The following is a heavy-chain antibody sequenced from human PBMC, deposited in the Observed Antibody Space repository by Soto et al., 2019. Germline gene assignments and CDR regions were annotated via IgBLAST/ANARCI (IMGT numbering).Heavy chain of an antibody. D-gene: IGHD6-13*01. Sequence: SPTLSLTCASSVDSVSSNSAAWNWFRQSPSRGLEWLGRTYYRSKWYNDYAVSVKSRITINPDTSKNQFSLQLNSVTPEDTAVYYCARDPLVAAAGSQYFDYWGQGTLVTVSS. CDR2: TYYRSKWYN. V-gene: IGHV6-1*01. CDR1: VDSVSSNSAA. J-gene: IGHJ4*02. CDR3: ARDPLVAAAGSQYFDY.